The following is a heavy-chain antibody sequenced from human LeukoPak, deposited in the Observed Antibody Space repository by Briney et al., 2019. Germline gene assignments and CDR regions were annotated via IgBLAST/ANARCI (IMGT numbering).Heavy chain of an antibody. CDR1: GFTFEADG. D-gene: IGHD6-13*01. Sequence: PGGSLRLSCAASGFTFEADGMSWVRQAPGKGLEWGSGINWNGDSTGYADSVKGRFTISRDNAKNALYLQMNSLRAEDTALYYCASAAAYYYYQYMDVWGKGTTVIVSS. V-gene: IGHV3-20*04. J-gene: IGHJ6*03. CDR2: INWNGDST. CDR3: ASAAAYYYYQYMDV.